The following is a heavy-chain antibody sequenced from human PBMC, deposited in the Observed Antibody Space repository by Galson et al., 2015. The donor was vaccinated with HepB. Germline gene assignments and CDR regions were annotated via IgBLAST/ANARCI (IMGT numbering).Heavy chain of an antibody. Sequence: SVKVSCKASGYTFTNYEIAWVRQAPGQGLEWMGWISAYNGNTDYAQNLQGRITMTTDTSTSIAYMELRSLRSDDTAVYYCASAEGVFYSDSSDYFEVRSVGYFDSWGQGTLVTVSS. J-gene: IGHJ4*02. CDR2: ISAYNGNT. D-gene: IGHD3-22*01. CDR3: ASAEGVFYSDSSDYFEVRSVGYFDS. CDR1: GYTFTNYE. V-gene: IGHV1-18*04.